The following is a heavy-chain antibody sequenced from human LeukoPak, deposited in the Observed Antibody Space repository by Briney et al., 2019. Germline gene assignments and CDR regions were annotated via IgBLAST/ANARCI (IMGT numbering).Heavy chain of an antibody. J-gene: IGHJ4*02. V-gene: IGHV3-33*08. D-gene: IGHD5-18*01. Sequence: GGFLRLSCAASGFTFSIYAMGWVRQAPGKGLEWVAVIWYDGSNKYYADSVKGRFTISRDNSKNTLYLQMNSLRAEDTAVYYCARGIWVQLWSLDYWGQGTLVTVSS. CDR2: IWYDGSNK. CDR1: GFTFSIYA. CDR3: ARGIWVQLWSLDY.